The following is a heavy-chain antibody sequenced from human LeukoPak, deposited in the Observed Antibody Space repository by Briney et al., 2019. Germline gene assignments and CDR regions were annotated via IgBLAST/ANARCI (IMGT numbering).Heavy chain of an antibody. CDR1: GGSISSYY. Sequence: KPSETLSLTCTVSGGSISSYYWSWIRQPPGKGLEWIGYIYYSGSTNYNPSLKSRVTISVDTSKNQFSLELSSVTAADTAVYYCARRRGYYYDSSGYYMRRGFYYFDYWGQGTLVTVSS. V-gene: IGHV4-59*08. D-gene: IGHD3-22*01. J-gene: IGHJ4*02. CDR3: ARRRGYYYDSSGYYMRRGFYYFDY. CDR2: IYYSGST.